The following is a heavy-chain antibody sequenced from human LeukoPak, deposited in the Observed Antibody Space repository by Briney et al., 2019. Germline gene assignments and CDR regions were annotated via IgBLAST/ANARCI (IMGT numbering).Heavy chain of an antibody. CDR3: ARGDVEMATIVFDY. Sequence: SETLSLTCTVSGGSISSYYWSWIRPPPGKGLEWIGYIYYSGSTNYNPSLKSRVTISVDTSKNQFSLKLSSVTAADTAVYYCARGDVEMATIVFDYWGQGTLVTVSS. J-gene: IGHJ4*02. D-gene: IGHD5-24*01. CDR1: GGSISSYY. V-gene: IGHV4-59*01. CDR2: IYYSGST.